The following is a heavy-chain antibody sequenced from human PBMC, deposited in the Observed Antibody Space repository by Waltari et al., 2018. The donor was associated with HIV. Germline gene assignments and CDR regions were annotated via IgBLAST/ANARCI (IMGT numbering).Heavy chain of an antibody. V-gene: IGHV4-39*07. D-gene: IGHD2-15*01. CDR2: VYYSGRT. J-gene: IGHJ5*02. Sequence: QLQLQESGPGLVKPSETLSLTCTVSGGSISSSSYYWGWIRQPPGKGLEWIGSVYYSGRTYYNPALKSRVTISVDTSKNQFSLKLSSVTAADTAVYYCARVDIVVVVAATENWFDPWGQGTLVTVSS. CDR3: ARVDIVVVVAATENWFDP. CDR1: GGSISSSSYY.